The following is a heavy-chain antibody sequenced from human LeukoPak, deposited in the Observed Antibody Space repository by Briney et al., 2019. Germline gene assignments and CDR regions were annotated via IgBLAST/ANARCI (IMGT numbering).Heavy chain of an antibody. V-gene: IGHV4-39*07. CDR3: ARQDPPSRREPHWYFDL. CDR1: GGSISSSSYY. D-gene: IGHD1-26*01. CDR2: IYYSGST. J-gene: IGHJ2*01. Sequence: SETLSLTCTVSGGSISSSSYYWGWIRQPPGKGLEWIGSIYYSGSTYYNPSLKSRVTISVDTSKNQFSLKLSSVTAADTAMYYCARQDPPSRREPHWYFDLWGRGTLVTVSS.